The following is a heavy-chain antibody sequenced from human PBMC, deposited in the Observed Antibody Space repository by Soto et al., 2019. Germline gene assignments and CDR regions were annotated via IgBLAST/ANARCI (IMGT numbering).Heavy chain of an antibody. J-gene: IGHJ4*02. D-gene: IGHD6-13*01. CDR3: ARGRGAAADDFDF. CDR1: GFTFSDYY. CDR2: ISSSTSHT. Sequence: QVQLVESGGGLVKPGGSLRLSCAVSGFTFSDYYMTWIRQAPGKGLEWVSYISSSTSHTNYADSVKGRFTISSDNAKNSLFLQMHSLRAEDTAVYYCARGRGAAADDFDFWGQGNRVTVSS. V-gene: IGHV3-11*05.